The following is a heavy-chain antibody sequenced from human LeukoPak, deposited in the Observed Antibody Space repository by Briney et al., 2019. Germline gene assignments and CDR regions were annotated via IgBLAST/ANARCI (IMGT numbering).Heavy chain of an antibody. Sequence: SETLSLTCTVSGGSSRAYYWSWIRQPPVQGLDRIGRIYTSGSTNYNLSLKSRVTMSVDTSKNQFSLKLCSVTAADTAVCYFFFFKQKTAYDILTGYYPAFRAFDIWGQGTMVTVSS. J-gene: IGHJ3*02. D-gene: IGHD3-9*01. CDR3: FFFKQKTAYDILTGYYPAFRAFDI. CDR2: IYTSGST. V-gene: IGHV4-4*07. CDR1: GGSSRAYY.